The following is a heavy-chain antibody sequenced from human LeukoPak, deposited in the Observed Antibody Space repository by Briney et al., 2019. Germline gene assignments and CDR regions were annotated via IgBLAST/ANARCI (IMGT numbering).Heavy chain of an antibody. Sequence: SETLSLTCTVSGASISSYYYNWIRQTAGRGLEWIGRLYVSGSTDYNPSLKSRVTISVDTSNNQFSLNLNSVTAADTAVYFCARDLSGSLYFDYWGQGVLVTVSS. CDR1: GASISSYY. CDR2: LYVSGST. J-gene: IGHJ4*02. D-gene: IGHD3-10*01. V-gene: IGHV4-4*07. CDR3: ARDLSGSLYFDY.